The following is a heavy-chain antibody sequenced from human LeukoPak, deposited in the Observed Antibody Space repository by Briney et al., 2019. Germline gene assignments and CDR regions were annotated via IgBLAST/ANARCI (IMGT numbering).Heavy chain of an antibody. Sequence: GASVKVSCKASGYTFTSYYMHWVRQAPGQGLEWMGIINPSGGSTSYAQKFQGRVTMTRDTSTSTVYMELSSLRSEDTAVYYCARDDWEYRYYYGMDVWGQGTTVTVSS. V-gene: IGHV1-46*01. J-gene: IGHJ6*02. D-gene: IGHD2-21*01. CDR3: ARDDWEYRYYYGMDV. CDR2: INPSGGST. CDR1: GYTFTSYY.